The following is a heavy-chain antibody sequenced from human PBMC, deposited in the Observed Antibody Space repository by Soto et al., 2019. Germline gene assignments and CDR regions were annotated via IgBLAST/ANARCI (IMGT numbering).Heavy chain of an antibody. J-gene: IGHJ4*02. V-gene: IGHV4-39*01. CDR3: ASSYGDYVSY. D-gene: IGHD4-17*01. CDR2: IYYSGST. CDR1: GGSISSSSYY. Sequence: PSETLSLTCTFSGGSISSSSYYWGWIRQPPGKGLEWIGSIYYSGSTYYDPSLKIRVTISVDTYKNQSSLKLSSVTAADAAVYYCASSYGDYVSYWGQGTLVTVSS.